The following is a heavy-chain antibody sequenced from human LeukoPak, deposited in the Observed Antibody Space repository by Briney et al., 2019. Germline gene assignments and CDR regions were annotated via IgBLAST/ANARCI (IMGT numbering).Heavy chain of an antibody. V-gene: IGHV3-9*01. D-gene: IGHD6-19*01. CDR1: EFTFDVYV. J-gene: IGHJ6*04. Sequence: QSGSSVRLSCGVCEFTFDVYVIQCVRQARGKALEWVAAMSWTSGSIAYADSVKGRFNIIRDNAQSSLYLQMNSLRAEDTAFYYCARSSGSYDGYYGVEVWGKGTTVIVSS. CDR2: MSWTSGSI. CDR3: ARSSGSYDGYYGVEV.